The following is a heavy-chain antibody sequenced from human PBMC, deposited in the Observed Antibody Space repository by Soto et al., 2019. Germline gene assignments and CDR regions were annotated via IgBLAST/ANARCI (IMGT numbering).Heavy chain of an antibody. Sequence: WGTPSPTCPVSRGPMSDVFSRSCPPLPGRGLEWIRYVSYLGSTDYKPSLKSRVTISVDTSKRQFSLRLSSVTVADAAIYYCARDGYDGSGSPYPAYWGPGTQVTVSS. V-gene: IGHV4-59*01. J-gene: IGHJ4*02. CDR2: VSYLGST. CDR1: RGPMSDVF. CDR3: ARDGYDGSGSPYPAY. D-gene: IGHD3-10*01.